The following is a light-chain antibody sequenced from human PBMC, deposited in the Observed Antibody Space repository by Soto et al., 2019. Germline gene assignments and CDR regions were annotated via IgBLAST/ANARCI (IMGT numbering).Light chain of an antibody. V-gene: IGLV2-11*01. Sequence: QSALTQPRSVSGSPGQSVTISCTGTSSDVGGYNYVSWYQQHPGKAPKVMIYDVSERPSGVSDRFSGSKSGNTASLTISGLQAEDDADYYCCSYAGSPRYVFGTGTKLTVL. J-gene: IGLJ1*01. CDR1: SSDVGGYNY. CDR2: DVS. CDR3: CSYAGSPRYV.